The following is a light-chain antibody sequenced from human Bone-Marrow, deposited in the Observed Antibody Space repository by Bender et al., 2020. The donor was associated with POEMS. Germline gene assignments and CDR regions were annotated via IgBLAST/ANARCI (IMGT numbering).Light chain of an antibody. Sequence: QTALSQPASVSGSPGQSITISCIGASSDIGYSDHVSWYQQRPTKAPKFMIYEGSKRPSGVSNRFSGSKSGNTASLTISGLQAEDEADYYCSSYTTSVTMLFGGGTKLTVL. J-gene: IGLJ2*01. CDR1: SSDIGYSDH. CDR2: EGS. CDR3: SSYTTSVTML. V-gene: IGLV2-14*01.